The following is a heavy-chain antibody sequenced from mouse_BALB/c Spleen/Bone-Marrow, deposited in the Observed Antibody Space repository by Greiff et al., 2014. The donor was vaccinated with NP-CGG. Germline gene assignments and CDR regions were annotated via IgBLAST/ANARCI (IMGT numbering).Heavy chain of an antibody. CDR1: GFNIKDTY. CDR2: IDPANGNT. V-gene: IGHV14-3*02. D-gene: IGHD1-1*01. J-gene: IGHJ3*01. CDR3: ASYYYGSSSFAY. Sequence: EVQRVESGAELVKPGASVKLSGTASGFNIKDTYMHWVKQRPEQGLEWIGRIDPANGNTKYDPKFQGKATITADTSSNTAYLQLSSLTSEDTAVYYCASYYYGSSSFAYWGQGTLVTVSA.